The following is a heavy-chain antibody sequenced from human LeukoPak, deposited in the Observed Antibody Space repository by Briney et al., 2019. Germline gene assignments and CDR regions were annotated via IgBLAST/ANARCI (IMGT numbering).Heavy chain of an antibody. D-gene: IGHD3-22*01. CDR1: GGSISSSSYY. J-gene: IGHJ5*02. Sequence: SETLSLTCTVSGGSISSSSYYWGWIRQPPGKGLEWIGSIYYSGSTYYNPSLKSRVTISVDTSKNQFSPKLSSVTAADTAVYYCARRDNYCDSSGRPFDPWGQGTLVSVSS. CDR3: ARRDNYCDSSGRPFDP. CDR2: IYYSGST. V-gene: IGHV4-39*01.